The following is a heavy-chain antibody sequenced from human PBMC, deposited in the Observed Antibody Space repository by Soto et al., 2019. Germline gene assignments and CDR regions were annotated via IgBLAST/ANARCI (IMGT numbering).Heavy chain of an antibody. Sequence: ASVKVSCKASGYTFTYYTVHWVRQAPGQRLEWMGWINAGDGNTKYSPSFQGRVTITKDTSASTVYMELSSLRSEDTAVYFCTRAYYDSSGYYPNFDYWGQGTLVTVSS. CDR3: TRAYYDSSGYYPNFDY. D-gene: IGHD3-22*01. CDR1: GYTFTYYT. CDR2: INAGDGNT. V-gene: IGHV1-3*01. J-gene: IGHJ4*02.